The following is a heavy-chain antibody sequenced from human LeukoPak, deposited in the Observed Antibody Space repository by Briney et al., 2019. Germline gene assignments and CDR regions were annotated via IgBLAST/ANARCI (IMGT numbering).Heavy chain of an antibody. D-gene: IGHD2-8*02. CDR3: ARSALVADYYFDY. Sequence: SETLSLTCTVSGGSISSYYWNWIRQPPGKGLEWIGYIYSSENTNYNPSLKSRVTISLDTSKNQFSMKLSSVTAADTAVYYCARSALVADYYFDYWGQGTLVTVSS. J-gene: IGHJ4*02. CDR2: IYSSENT. CDR1: GGSISSYY. V-gene: IGHV4-59*01.